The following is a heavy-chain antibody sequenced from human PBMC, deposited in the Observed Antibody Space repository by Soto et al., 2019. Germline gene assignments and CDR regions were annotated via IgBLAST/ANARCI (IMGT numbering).Heavy chain of an antibody. J-gene: IGHJ4*02. Sequence: QVQLVESGGGVVQPGRSLRLSCAASGFTFTSYAMHWVRQAPGKGLEWVAVISYDGSNKYYGDSVKGQFTISRDNAKNTLYLQMNSLRAEDTAVYYCARDPPWIQLWVGAFDYWGQGTLVTVSS. V-gene: IGHV3-30-3*01. D-gene: IGHD5-18*01. CDR2: ISYDGSNK. CDR3: ARDPPWIQLWVGAFDY. CDR1: GFTFTSYA.